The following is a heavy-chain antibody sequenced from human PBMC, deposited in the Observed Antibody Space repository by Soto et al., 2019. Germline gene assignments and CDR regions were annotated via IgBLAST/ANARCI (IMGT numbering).Heavy chain of an antibody. D-gene: IGHD2-8*01. CDR1: GFTFDSPYSHA. CDR2: ISSNGANT. V-gene: IGHV3-23*01. CDR3: VSWVSAHFDY. Sequence: GGSLRLSCAASGFTFDSPYSHAMSWVRQSPGKGPGWVSTISSNGANTHYAESVPGRFTISKDASRNTVHLHMNSLRADDTATYFCVSWVSAHFDYWGHGTPVTVS. J-gene: IGHJ4*01.